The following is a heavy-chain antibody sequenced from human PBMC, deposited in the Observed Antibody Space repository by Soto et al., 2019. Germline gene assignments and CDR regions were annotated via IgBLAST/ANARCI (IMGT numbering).Heavy chain of an antibody. CDR3: TTDLEAWSGMDV. Sequence: GGSLRLPCAAAGVNFRNARMNRVRQDSGKGLEWVGRIKSKTDGGTTDYAAPVKGRFTISRDDSKNTLYLQMNSLKTEDTAVYYCTTDLEAWSGMDVWGQGTTVTVSS. CDR1: GVNFRNAR. D-gene: IGHD3-3*01. CDR2: IKSKTDGGTT. J-gene: IGHJ6*02. V-gene: IGHV3-15*07.